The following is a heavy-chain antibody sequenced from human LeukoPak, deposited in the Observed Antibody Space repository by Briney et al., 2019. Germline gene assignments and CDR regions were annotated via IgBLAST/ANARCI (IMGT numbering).Heavy chain of an antibody. CDR1: GFTFSSYE. J-gene: IGHJ4*02. Sequence: PGGSLRLSCAASGFTFSSYEMNWVRQVPGKGLEWVSYVSRSGTTTYYADSVKGRFTISRDNAKNSLYLQMNSLRVEDTALYYCARAVDVADYWGRGTLVTVSS. V-gene: IGHV3-48*03. D-gene: IGHD3-16*01. CDR2: VSRSGTTT. CDR3: ARAVDVADY.